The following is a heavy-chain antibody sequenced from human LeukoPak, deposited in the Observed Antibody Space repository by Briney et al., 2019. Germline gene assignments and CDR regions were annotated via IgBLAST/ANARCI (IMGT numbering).Heavy chain of an antibody. D-gene: IGHD2-2*01. Sequence: ASVKVSCRASGYTFTNHGISWVRQAPGQGLEWMGWISTYYGNTNYAQKLQGRVTMTTDTSTSTAFMELRSLRSDDTAVYYCARDEGYCTITTCYHNWFDPWGQGTLVTVSS. CDR3: ARDEGYCTITTCYHNWFDP. CDR1: GYTFTNHG. CDR2: ISTYYGNT. J-gene: IGHJ5*02. V-gene: IGHV1-18*01.